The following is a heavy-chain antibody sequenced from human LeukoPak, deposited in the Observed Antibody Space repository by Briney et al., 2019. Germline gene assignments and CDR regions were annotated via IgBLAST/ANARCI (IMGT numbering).Heavy chain of an antibody. CDR2: ISSDGSST. D-gene: IGHD6-6*01. Sequence: GGSLRLSCAASGFTFSSHWMHWVRQAPGQGLVWVSRISSDGSSTTYADSVKGRFTIARDNAKNKMYLQMNSLRAEDTAVFYCARAGNSSSRRYLDYWGQGTRVTVSS. J-gene: IGHJ4*02. CDR3: ARAGNSSSRRYLDY. CDR1: GFTFSSHW. V-gene: IGHV3-74*01.